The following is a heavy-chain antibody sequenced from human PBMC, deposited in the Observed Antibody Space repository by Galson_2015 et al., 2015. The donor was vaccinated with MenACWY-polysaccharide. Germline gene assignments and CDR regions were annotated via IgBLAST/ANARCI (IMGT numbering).Heavy chain of an antibody. J-gene: IGHJ4*02. D-gene: IGHD3-3*01. Sequence: PALVKPTQTLTLTCTFSGFSLSTSKVGVGWVRQPPGKALEWLAVVFWDDDKRYNPSLKSRVTITKDTYKNQVVLKMTNMEPEDTATYYCAHRLSGTEWYVYFFDYWGQGTLVTVSS. CDR3: AHRLSGTEWYVYFFDY. CDR2: VFWDDDK. V-gene: IGHV2-5*02. CDR1: GFSLSTSKVG.